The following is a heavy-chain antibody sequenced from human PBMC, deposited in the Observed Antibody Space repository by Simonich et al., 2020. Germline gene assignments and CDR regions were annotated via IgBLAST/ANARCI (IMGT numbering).Heavy chain of an antibody. Sequence: QVQLQESGPGLVKPSETLSLTCAVSGYSISSGYYWGWIRQPPGKGLEWIGSYYHSGITTSNQSLKSRVAISVDTSKNQFSLNLSSVTAADTAVYYCARVGYSNYYYYGMDVWGQGTTVTVSS. CDR3: ARVGYSNYYYYGMDV. V-gene: IGHV4-38-2*01. CDR2: YYHSGIT. D-gene: IGHD6-13*01. CDR1: GYSISSGYY. J-gene: IGHJ6*02.